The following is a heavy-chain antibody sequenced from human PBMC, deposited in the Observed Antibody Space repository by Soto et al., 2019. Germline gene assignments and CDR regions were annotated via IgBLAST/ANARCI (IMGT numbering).Heavy chain of an antibody. D-gene: IGHD3-22*01. Sequence: ASVKVSCKASGYTFTSYGISWVRQAPGQGLEWMGWISAYNGNTNYAQKFQERVTITRDMSTSTAYMELSSLRSEDTAVYYCAAVKYYYDSSGYYPTPDAFDIWGQGTMVTVSS. V-gene: IGHV1-18*01. CDR3: AAVKYYYDSSGYYPTPDAFDI. J-gene: IGHJ3*02. CDR2: ISAYNGNT. CDR1: GYTFTSYG.